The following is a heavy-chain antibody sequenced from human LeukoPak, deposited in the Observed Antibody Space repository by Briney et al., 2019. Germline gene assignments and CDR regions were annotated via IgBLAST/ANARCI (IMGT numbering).Heavy chain of an antibody. D-gene: IGHD2-15*01. Sequence: SETLSLTCTVYGGSISPFFWSWIRQPPGKGLEWIAHVYHSGTTNYNPSLKSRVGISADASRNQFSLRLTSVTAADTAVYYCARGACSGGSCLDSWGQGTLVTVSS. V-gene: IGHV4-59*01. J-gene: IGHJ4*02. CDR1: GGSISPFF. CDR3: ARGACSGGSCLDS. CDR2: VYHSGTT.